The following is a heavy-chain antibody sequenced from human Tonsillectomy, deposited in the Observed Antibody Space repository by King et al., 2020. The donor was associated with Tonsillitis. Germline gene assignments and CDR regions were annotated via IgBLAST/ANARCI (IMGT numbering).Heavy chain of an antibody. Sequence: QMQLQESGPGLVKPSETLSLTCTVSGGSISSSSYYWGWIRQPPGKGLEWIGSIYYSGSTYYNPSLKSRVTIYVATSKNQFSLKLSSVTAADTAVYYCARGGIAARWYNWFDPWGQGTLVTVSS. CDR2: IYYSGST. CDR1: GGSISSSSYY. D-gene: IGHD6-6*01. V-gene: IGHV4-39*01. CDR3: ARGGIAARWYNWFDP. J-gene: IGHJ5*02.